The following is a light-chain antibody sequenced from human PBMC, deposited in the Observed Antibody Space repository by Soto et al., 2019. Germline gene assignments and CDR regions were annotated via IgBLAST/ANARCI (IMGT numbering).Light chain of an antibody. J-gene: IGLJ1*01. CDR3: SSYATGFTYV. CDR2: EVS. CDR1: SSDVGLYDY. Sequence: QSALTQPASVSGSPGQSITVSCTGTSSDVGLYDYVSWFQQHPGKSPKLIIYEVSHRPSGVSSRFSGSKSGNTASLTISGLQTEDEADYYCSSYATGFTYVVGTGTKLAVL. V-gene: IGLV2-14*01.